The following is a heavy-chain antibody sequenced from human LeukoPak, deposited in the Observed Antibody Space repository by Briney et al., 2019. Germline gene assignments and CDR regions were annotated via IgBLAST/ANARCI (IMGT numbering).Heavy chain of an antibody. Sequence: PSETLSLTCAAYGGSFSGYYWSWIRQPPGKGLEWIGEINHSGSTNYNPSLKSRVTISVDTSKNQFSLKLSSVTAADTAAYYCARGLPYSGGRQRLNYCDYWGQGTLVTVSS. CDR2: INHSGST. V-gene: IGHV4-34*01. D-gene: IGHD1-26*01. CDR3: ARGLPYSGGRQRLNYCDY. J-gene: IGHJ4*02. CDR1: GGSFSGYY.